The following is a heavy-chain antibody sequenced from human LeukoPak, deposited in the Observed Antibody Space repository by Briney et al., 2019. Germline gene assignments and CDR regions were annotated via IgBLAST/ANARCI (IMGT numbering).Heavy chain of an antibody. CDR1: GFTVSSNY. J-gene: IGHJ4*02. D-gene: IGHD3-22*01. Sequence: GGSLRLSCAASGFTVSSNYMSWVRQAPGRGLEWVSVIYSGGSTYYADSVKGRFTISRDNSKNTLYLQMNSLRAEDTAVYYCARAYYDSSGYPDYWGQGTLVTVSS. CDR2: IYSGGST. CDR3: ARAYYDSSGYPDY. V-gene: IGHV3-66*01.